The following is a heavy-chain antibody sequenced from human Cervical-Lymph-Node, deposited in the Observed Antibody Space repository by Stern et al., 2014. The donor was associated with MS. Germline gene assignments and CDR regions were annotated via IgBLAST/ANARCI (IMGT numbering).Heavy chain of an antibody. D-gene: IGHD2-15*01. CDR2: ISSSSSNI. V-gene: IGHV3-48*01. J-gene: IGHJ4*02. CDR3: ARDSGSGMLYYFDF. CDR1: GFTSDTYS. Sequence: EVQLVESGGGLVQPGGSLRLSCAVSGFTSDTYSMHWVRQAPGKGLEWVSYISSSSSNIHYADSVKGRFTISRDNAKNSLYLQMNSLRAEDTAVYYCARDSGSGMLYYFDFWGQGSLVAVSS.